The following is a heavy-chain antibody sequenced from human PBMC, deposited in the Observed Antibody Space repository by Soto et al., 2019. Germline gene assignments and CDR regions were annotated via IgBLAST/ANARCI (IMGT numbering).Heavy chain of an antibody. CDR1: GFTFSSYA. CDR3: ARGISPEGCSGGIGYYNYYYYGMYV. V-gene: IGHV3-64*04. CDR2: ISSNGGST. D-gene: IGHD2-15*01. J-gene: IGHJ6*02. Sequence: GGSLRLSCSASGFTFSSYAMHWVRQAPGKGLEYVSAISSNGGSTYYADSVKGRFTISRDNSKNTLYLQMNSLRAEDTAVYYCARGISPEGCSGGIGYYNYYYYGMYVWAQGSTVPVAS.